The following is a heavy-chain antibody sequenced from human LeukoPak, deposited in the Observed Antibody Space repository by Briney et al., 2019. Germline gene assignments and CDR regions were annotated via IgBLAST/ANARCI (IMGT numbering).Heavy chain of an antibody. CDR2: IYSGGST. CDR3: ARDLYSGITRSLYWFDP. J-gene: IGHJ5*02. Sequence: PGGSLRLSCAASRFTVSSNYMSWVRQAPGKGLEWVSVIYSGGSTYYADSVKGRFTISRDNSKNTLYLQMNSLRAEDTAVYYCARDLYSGITRSLYWFDPWGQGTLVTVSS. D-gene: IGHD1-26*01. V-gene: IGHV3-66*01. CDR1: RFTVSSNY.